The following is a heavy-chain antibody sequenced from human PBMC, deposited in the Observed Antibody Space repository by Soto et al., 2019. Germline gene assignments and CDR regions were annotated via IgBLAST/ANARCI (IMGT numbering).Heavy chain of an antibody. CDR2: IIPILGIA. Sequence: SVKVSCKASGGTFSSSTISWVRQAPGQGLEWMGRIIPILGIANYAQKFQGRVTITADKSTSTAYMELSSLRSEDTAVYYCARESEYSSGWYGYFDYWGQGTLVTVSS. V-gene: IGHV1-69*04. J-gene: IGHJ4*02. CDR1: GGTFSSST. CDR3: ARESEYSSGWYGYFDY. D-gene: IGHD6-19*01.